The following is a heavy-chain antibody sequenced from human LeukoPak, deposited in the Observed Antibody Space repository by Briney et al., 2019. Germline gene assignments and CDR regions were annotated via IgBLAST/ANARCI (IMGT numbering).Heavy chain of an antibody. D-gene: IGHD4-17*01. V-gene: IGHV3-23*01. CDR2: INGVGT. CDR3: AKDPNGDYIGTFDI. CDR1: GFTFSSYS. Sequence: GGSLRLSCAASGFTFSSYSMNWVRQAPGKGLEWVSSINGVGTQYADSVQGRFAISRDNSKNTLYLQMNSLRAEDTAVYYCAKDPNGDYIGTFDIWDQGTTVTVSS. J-gene: IGHJ3*02.